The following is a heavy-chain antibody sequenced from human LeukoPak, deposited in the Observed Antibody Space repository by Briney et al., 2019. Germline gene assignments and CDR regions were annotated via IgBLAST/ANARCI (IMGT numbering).Heavy chain of an antibody. CDR1: GGSFSGYY. Sequence: KPSETLSLTCAVYGGSFSGYYWSWIRQPPGKGLEWIGEINHSGSTNYNPPLKSRVTISVDTSKNQFSLKLSSVTAADTAVYYCAIVAQGWFDPWGQGTLVTVSS. CDR2: INHSGST. V-gene: IGHV4-34*01. J-gene: IGHJ5*02. CDR3: AIVAQGWFDP.